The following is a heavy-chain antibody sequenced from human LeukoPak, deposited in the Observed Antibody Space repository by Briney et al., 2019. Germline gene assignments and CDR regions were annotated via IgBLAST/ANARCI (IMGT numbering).Heavy chain of an antibody. D-gene: IGHD3-10*01. V-gene: IGHV1-2*02. Sequence: ASVKVSCKASGYTFTEYHMHWVRQAPGQGLEWMGWINPNSGGTNYAQKFQGRVTMTRDTSISTAYMELSRLRSDDTAVYYCARGRELCFGEFYFDYWGQGTLVTGSS. CDR3: ARGRELCFGEFYFDY. CDR1: GYTFTEYH. J-gene: IGHJ4*02. CDR2: INPNSGGT.